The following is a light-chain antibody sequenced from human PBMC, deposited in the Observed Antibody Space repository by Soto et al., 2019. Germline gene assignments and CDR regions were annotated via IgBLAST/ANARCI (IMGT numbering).Light chain of an antibody. V-gene: IGKV3D-20*01. CDR3: QQYGSSTLT. CDR2: DAS. CDR1: QSVGSY. Sequence: EIVLTQSPATLSLSAGERATLSCGASQSVGSYLAWYQQKPGQAPRLLIYDASNRATGIPARFSGSGSGTDFTLTISRLETEDFAVYFCQQYGSSTLTFGGGTKVDNK. J-gene: IGKJ4*01.